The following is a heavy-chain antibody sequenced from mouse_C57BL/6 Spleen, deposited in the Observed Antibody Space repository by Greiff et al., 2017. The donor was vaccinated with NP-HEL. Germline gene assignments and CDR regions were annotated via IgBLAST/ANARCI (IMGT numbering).Heavy chain of an antibody. CDR3: ARSDYDLAWFAY. V-gene: IGHV1-19*01. Sequence: VQLQQSGPVLVKPGASVKMSCKASGYTFTDYYMNWVKQSHGKSLEWIGVINPYNGGTSYNQKFKGKATLTVDKSSSTAYMELNSLTSEDSAVYYCARSDYDLAWFAYWGQGTLVTVSA. CDR1: GYTFTDYY. D-gene: IGHD2-4*01. CDR2: INPYNGGT. J-gene: IGHJ3*01.